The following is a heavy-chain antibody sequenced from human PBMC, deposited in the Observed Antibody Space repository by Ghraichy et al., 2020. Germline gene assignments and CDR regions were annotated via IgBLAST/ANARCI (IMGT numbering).Heavy chain of an antibody. CDR2: IYYSGST. CDR1: GGSINTYY. CDR3: ARGGSGPEWLVFRY. D-gene: IGHD6-19*01. V-gene: IGHV4-59*01. Sequence: ESLNISCTVSGGSINTYYWSWIRQPPGKGLEWIGYIYYSGSTNYNPSLESRVTISVDTSKNQFSLKLSSVTAADTAVYYCARGGSGPEWLVFRYWGQGTPVTVSS. J-gene: IGHJ4*02.